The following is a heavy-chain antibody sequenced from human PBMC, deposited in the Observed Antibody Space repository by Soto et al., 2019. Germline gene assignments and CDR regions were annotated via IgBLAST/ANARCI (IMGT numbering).Heavy chain of an antibody. CDR3: AKSFGEDYFDY. D-gene: IGHD3-10*01. CDR2: ISYDGSNK. Sequence: GGSLRLSCAASGFTFSSYGMHWVRQAPGKGLEWAAVISYDGSNKYYADSVKGRFTISRDNSKNTLYLQMNSLRAEDTAVYYCAKSFGEDYFDYWGQGTLVTVSS. CDR1: GFTFSSYG. V-gene: IGHV3-30*18. J-gene: IGHJ4*02.